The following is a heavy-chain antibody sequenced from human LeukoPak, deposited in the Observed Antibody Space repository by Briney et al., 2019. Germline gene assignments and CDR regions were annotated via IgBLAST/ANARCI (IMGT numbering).Heavy chain of an antibody. D-gene: IGHD1-26*01. CDR3: ARDDGVGATHWYFDL. J-gene: IGHJ2*01. CDR1: GFSFSISN. CDR2: ITMSSSYI. V-gene: IGHV3-21*01. Sequence: PGGSLRLSCAASGFSFSISNMNWVRQAPGKGLEWVSSITMSSSYIYYADSVKGRFTISRDNAKKSLYLQMNSLRAEDTAVYYCARDDGVGATHWYFDLWGRGTLVTVSS.